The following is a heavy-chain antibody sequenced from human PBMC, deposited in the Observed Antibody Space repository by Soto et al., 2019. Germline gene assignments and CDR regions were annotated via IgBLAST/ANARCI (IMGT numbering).Heavy chain of an antibody. CDR2: INHSGST. Sequence: SETLSLTCAVYGGSFSGYCWSWIRQPPGKGLEWIGEINHSGSTNYNPSLKSRVTISVDTSKNQLSLKLSSVTAADTAVYYCAREMGYCSGGSCYLGYYYYGMDVWGQGTTVTVSS. CDR1: GGSFSGYC. CDR3: AREMGYCSGGSCYLGYYYYGMDV. D-gene: IGHD2-15*01. V-gene: IGHV4-34*01. J-gene: IGHJ6*02.